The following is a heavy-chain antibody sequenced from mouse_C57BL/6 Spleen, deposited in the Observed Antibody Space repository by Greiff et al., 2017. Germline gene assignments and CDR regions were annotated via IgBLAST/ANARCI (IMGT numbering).Heavy chain of an antibody. V-gene: IGHV1-39*01. J-gene: IGHJ3*01. Sequence: VQLKQSGPELVKPGASVKISCKASGYSFTDYNMNWVQQSTGKSLEWVGVINPNCGTTSYTQKFKGKATLTVDQSSNTPYMQLNSLTSEDSAVYYCARVYYGNYGWFAYWGQGTLVTVSA. CDR1: GYSFTDYN. D-gene: IGHD2-1*01. CDR2: INPNCGTT. CDR3: ARVYYGNYGWFAY.